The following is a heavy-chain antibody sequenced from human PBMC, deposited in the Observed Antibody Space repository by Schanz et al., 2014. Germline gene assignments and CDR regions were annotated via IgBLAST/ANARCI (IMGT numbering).Heavy chain of an antibody. CDR1: GFIFSNYG. Sequence: EGQLAESGGGLVQPGGSLRLSCAASGFIFSNYGMHWVRQAPGKGLEWVSDISSGSSYANYADSVKGRFTISRDNAKNSVSLQMRRLRVEDTAVYYCASGVHVSSLQKGLQFWGRGTLVIVSS. CDR2: ISSGSSYA. V-gene: IGHV3-21*05. J-gene: IGHJ1*01. D-gene: IGHD3-10*01. CDR3: ASGVHVSSLQKGLQF.